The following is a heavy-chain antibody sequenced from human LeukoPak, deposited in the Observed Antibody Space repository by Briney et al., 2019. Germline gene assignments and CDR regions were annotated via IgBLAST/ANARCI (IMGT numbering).Heavy chain of an antibody. V-gene: IGHV3-48*02. CDR2: INSGGSVT. J-gene: IGHJ3*02. CDR3: VRDNDDYKDDDFVYAFDI. D-gene: IGHD4-17*01. Sequence: GGSLRLSCAASGFSFSTYIMNWVRQAPGKGLEWVAIINSGGSVTYYADSVRGRFTISRDNAKNSLYLQMNSLRDEDTAEYYCVRDNDDYKDDDFVYAFDIWGQGTMVTVSS. CDR1: GFSFSTYI.